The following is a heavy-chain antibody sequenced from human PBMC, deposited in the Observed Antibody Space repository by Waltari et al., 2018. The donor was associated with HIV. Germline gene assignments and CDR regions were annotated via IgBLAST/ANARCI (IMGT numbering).Heavy chain of an antibody. CDR1: GGSISGYY. CDR3: ARENDTSWRALGH. J-gene: IGHJ4*02. V-gene: IGHV4-4*07. Sequence: QVQLQESGPGLVKPSETLSLTCTVSGGSISGYYWSWIRQPGGKGLEWIGRMSTSGSTNYNASRESRVTMSVDTSKNQFSLKLSSVTAADTAVYYCARENDTSWRALGHWGQGTLVTVSS. D-gene: IGHD3-16*01. CDR2: MSTSGST.